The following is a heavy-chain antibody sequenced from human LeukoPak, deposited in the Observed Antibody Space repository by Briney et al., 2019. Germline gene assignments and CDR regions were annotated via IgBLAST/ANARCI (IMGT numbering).Heavy chain of an antibody. CDR3: ARLGGRRYFDWLSSYYYYYGMDV. CDR1: GYTFTSYA. J-gene: IGHJ6*02. Sequence: ASVKVSCKASGYTFTSYAMHWVRQAPGQRLEWMGWINAGNGNTKYSQKFQGRVTITRDTSASTAYMELSSLRSEDTAVYYCARLGGRRYFDWLSSYYYYYGMDVWGQGTTVTVSS. V-gene: IGHV1-3*01. CDR2: INAGNGNT. D-gene: IGHD3-9*01.